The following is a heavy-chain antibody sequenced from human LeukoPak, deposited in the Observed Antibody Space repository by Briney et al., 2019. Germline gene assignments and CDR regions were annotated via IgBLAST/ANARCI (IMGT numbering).Heavy chain of an antibody. CDR3: VKRGPAAGETNRRRGHNYGYHFDY. CDR2: ISSDGGRT. Sequence: GGSLRLSCSASGVTFSIFPMHWVRQAPGKGLEYVSAISSDGGRTYYADSVKDRFTISRDNSQNTLFLQMSSLRPEDTAVYSCVKRGPAAGETNRRRGHNYGYHFDYWGQGTLVTVSS. J-gene: IGHJ4*02. V-gene: IGHV3-64D*09. CDR1: GVTFSIFP. D-gene: IGHD5-18*01.